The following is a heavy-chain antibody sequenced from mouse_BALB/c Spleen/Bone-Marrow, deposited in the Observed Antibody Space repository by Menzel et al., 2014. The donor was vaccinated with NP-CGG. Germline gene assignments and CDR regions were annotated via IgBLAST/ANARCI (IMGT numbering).Heavy chain of an antibody. V-gene: IGHV4-1*02. Sequence: EVKLVESGGGLVQPGGSLKLSCAASGFDFSRYWMSWVRQAPGKGLEWIGEINPDSSTINYTPSLKDKFIISRDNAKNTLDLQMSRVRSEDAGFYYCARCGYYGFLHYWGQGTTLTVSS. J-gene: IGHJ2*01. D-gene: IGHD1-1*01. CDR2: INPDSSTI. CDR1: GFDFSRYW. CDR3: ARCGYYGFLHY.